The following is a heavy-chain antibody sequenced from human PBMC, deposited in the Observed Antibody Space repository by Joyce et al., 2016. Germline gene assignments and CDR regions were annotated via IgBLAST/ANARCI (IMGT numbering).Heavy chain of an antibody. D-gene: IGHD2-2*01. CDR3: TTPSCAN. Sequence: EVHLVESGGGLVQPGGSLRLSCAASGIIFSSKEMNWVRQAPGKGLEGISSINSDDSRIHYADSVRGRFTSSRDNARNSLYLEMNYLRVEDTAIYYCTTPSCANWGQGSLVTVSS. J-gene: IGHJ4*02. CDR1: GIIFSSKE. CDR2: INSDDSRI. V-gene: IGHV3-48*03.